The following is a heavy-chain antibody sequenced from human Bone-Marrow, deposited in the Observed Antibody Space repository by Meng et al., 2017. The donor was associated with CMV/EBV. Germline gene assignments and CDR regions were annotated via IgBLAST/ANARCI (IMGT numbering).Heavy chain of an antibody. V-gene: IGHV3-66*02. Sequence: GGSLRLSCAASRFSVNTNYMSWVRQTPGKGLEWVSIIHSGGTTHYADSVRGRFTISRDHTKNTLYLQMTSLRPDDSGVYYCARDPIAATSYGMDVWGQGTTVTVSS. CDR2: IHSGGTT. CDR3: ARDPIAATSYGMDV. D-gene: IGHD6-13*01. CDR1: RFSVNTNY. J-gene: IGHJ6*02.